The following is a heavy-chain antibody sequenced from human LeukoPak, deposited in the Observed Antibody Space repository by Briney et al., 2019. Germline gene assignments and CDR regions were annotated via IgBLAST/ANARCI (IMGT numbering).Heavy chain of an antibody. CDR3: ARGGYYDSSGPYRAYEDC. V-gene: IGHV4-34*01. Sequence: SETLSLTCAVYGGSFSGYYWSWIRQPPGKGLELIGEIYHSGSTNYNPSLKSRVTISVDTSKNQFSLKLSSVTAADTAVYYCARGGYYDSSGPYRAYEDCWGQGTLVTVSS. J-gene: IGHJ4*02. CDR2: IYHSGST. CDR1: GGSFSGYY. D-gene: IGHD3-22*01.